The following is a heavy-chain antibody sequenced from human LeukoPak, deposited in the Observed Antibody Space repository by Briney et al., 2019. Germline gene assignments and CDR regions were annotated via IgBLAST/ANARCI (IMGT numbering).Heavy chain of an antibody. V-gene: IGHV5-51*01. CDR2: IYPGDSDT. CDR3: AREYYGSGDF. J-gene: IGHJ4*02. D-gene: IGHD3-10*01. CDR1: GFNFIDCW. Sequence: GESLKISCKGSGFNFIDCWIGWVRQMPGKGLEWMGIIYPGDSDTRYSPSFQGQVTISADRSINTAYLQWSSLRASDTAMYYCAREYYGSGDFWGQGTLVTVSS.